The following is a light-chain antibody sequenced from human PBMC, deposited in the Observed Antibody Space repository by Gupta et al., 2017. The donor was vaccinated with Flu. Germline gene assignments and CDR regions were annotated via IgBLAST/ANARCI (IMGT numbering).Light chain of an antibody. J-gene: IGLJ1*01. CDR2: KND. V-gene: IGLV1-47*01. CDR3: TAWDDGLSGYV. CDR1: SSNIGSDY. Sequence: RVPISCSGTSSNIGSDYVHWYQQLPGTTPKLLIYKNDQRPSGVPDRFSGAKSGTSASLAISGLRSEDEADYYCTAWDDGLSGYVFGPGTKVTVL.